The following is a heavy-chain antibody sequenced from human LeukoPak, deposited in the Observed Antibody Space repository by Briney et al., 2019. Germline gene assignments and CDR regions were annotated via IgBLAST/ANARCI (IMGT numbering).Heavy chain of an antibody. D-gene: IGHD3-22*01. Sequence: ASVTVSCKASGYTFTDYGMHWVRQAPGQRLEWMAWINAGNGNTKYSQKFQGRVTITRDTSASTAYMELSSLRSEDTAVYYCARVPLYDRNDYNYPHWGQGTVVTVSS. CDR1: GYTFTDYG. CDR2: INAGNGNT. CDR3: ARVPLYDRNDYNYPH. V-gene: IGHV1-3*01. J-gene: IGHJ1*01.